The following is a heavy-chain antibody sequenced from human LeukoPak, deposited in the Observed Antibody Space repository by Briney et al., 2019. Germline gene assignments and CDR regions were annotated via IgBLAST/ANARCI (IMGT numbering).Heavy chain of an antibody. D-gene: IGHD3-10*01. V-gene: IGHV4-39*07. J-gene: IGHJ6*03. CDR1: GGSISSSSYY. CDR2: IYYSGST. Sequence: SETLSLTCTVSGGSISSSSYYWGWIRQPPGKGLEWIGSIYYSGSTYYNPSLKSRVTISVDTSKNQFSLKLSSVTAADTAVYYCARDYYGSGSYYDYYYMDVWGKGTTVTISS. CDR3: ARDYYGSGSYYDYYYMDV.